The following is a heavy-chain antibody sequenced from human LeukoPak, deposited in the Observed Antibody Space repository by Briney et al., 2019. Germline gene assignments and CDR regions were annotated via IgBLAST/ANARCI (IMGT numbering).Heavy chain of an antibody. CDR1: GFTFSSYG. J-gene: IGHJ6*03. CDR3: AKKGNYCSGGSCYSDYYYYYMDV. CDR2: IRYDGSNK. D-gene: IGHD2-15*01. V-gene: IGHV3-30*02. Sequence: GGSLRLSCAASGFTFSSYGMHWVRQAPGKGLEWVAFIRYDGSNKYYADSVKGRFTISRDNSKNTLYLQMNSLRAEDTAVYYCAKKGNYCSGGSCYSDYYYYYMDVWGKGTTVTVSS.